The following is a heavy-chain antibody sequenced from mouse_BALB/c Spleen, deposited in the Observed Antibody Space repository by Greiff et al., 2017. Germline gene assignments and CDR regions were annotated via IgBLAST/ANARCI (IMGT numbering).Heavy chain of an antibody. Sequence: EVKLQESGPDLVKPSQSPSLTCTVTGYSITSGYSWHWIRQFPGNKLEWMGYIHYSGSTNYNPSLKSRISITRDTSKNQFFLQLNSVTTEDTATYYCAIYGNYESSYAMDYWGQGTSVTVSS. D-gene: IGHD2-1*01. CDR1: GYSITSGYS. J-gene: IGHJ4*01. V-gene: IGHV3-1*02. CDR2: IHYSGST. CDR3: AIYGNYESSYAMDY.